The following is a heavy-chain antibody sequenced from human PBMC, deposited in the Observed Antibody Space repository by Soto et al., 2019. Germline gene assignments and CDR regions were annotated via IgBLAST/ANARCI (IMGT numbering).Heavy chain of an antibody. Sequence: ASVKVSCKASGGTFSTHAIIWVRQAPGHGLEWMGGIIPIPGTTYYTQKFQGRVTITADEPTSTAFMELSSLKSEDTAVFYCARGYCSGGNCYSGMDVWGQGTMVTVSS. CDR3: ARGYCSGGNCYSGMDV. J-gene: IGHJ6*02. V-gene: IGHV1-69*13. D-gene: IGHD2-15*01. CDR2: IIPIPGTT. CDR1: GGTFSTHA.